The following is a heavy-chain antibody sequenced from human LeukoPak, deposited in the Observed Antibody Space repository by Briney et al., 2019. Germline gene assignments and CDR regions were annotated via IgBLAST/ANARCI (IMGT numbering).Heavy chain of an antibody. CDR2: MNPNSGNT. Sequence: ASVKVSCKASGYTFTSYDINWVRQATGQGLEWMGWMNPNSGNTGYAQKFQGRVTITRSTSISTAYMELSSLRSEDTAVYYCASSTTGTTGDAFDIWGQGTMVTVSS. J-gene: IGHJ3*02. D-gene: IGHD1-1*01. V-gene: IGHV1-8*03. CDR3: ASSTTGTTGDAFDI. CDR1: GYTFTSYD.